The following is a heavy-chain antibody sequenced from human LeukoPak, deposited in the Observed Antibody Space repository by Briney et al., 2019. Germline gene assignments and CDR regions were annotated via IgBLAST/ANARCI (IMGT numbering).Heavy chain of an antibody. D-gene: IGHD3-10*01. CDR2: VRSKAYGGTT. Sequence: GRSLRLSCTASGFTFSDHAMTWVRQAPGKGLEWVGFVRSKAYGGTTEYAASVKGRFTISRDDSESIAYLQMNSLKTEDTAVYYCTRTSRGWFGNSYFDYWGQGTLVTVSS. V-gene: IGHV3-49*04. CDR1: GFTFSDHA. CDR3: TRTSRGWFGNSYFDY. J-gene: IGHJ4*02.